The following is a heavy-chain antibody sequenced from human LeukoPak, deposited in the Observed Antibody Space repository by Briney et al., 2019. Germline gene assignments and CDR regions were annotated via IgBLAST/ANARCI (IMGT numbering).Heavy chain of an antibody. V-gene: IGHV3-9*01. J-gene: IGHJ6*02. CDR3: AKDPLGYYYYYGMDV. Sequence: PGGSLRLSCAASGFTFDDYAMHWVRQAPGKGLEWVSGISWNSGSIGYAGSVKGRFTISRDNAKNSLYLQMNSLRAEDTALYYCAKDPLGYYYYYGMDVWGQGTTVTVSS. CDR2: ISWNSGSI. CDR1: GFTFDDYA.